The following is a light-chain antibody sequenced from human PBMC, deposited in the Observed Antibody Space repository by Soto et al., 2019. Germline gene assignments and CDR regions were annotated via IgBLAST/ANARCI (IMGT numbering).Light chain of an antibody. J-gene: IGKJ3*01. CDR1: QSVSSN. Sequence: EIVMTQSPATLSVSPGERATLSCRASQSVSSNLAWYQQKPGQAPRLLIYGASTRATGIPAMFSGSGSGTEFTLTISSLQSEDFALYYCQQYNNWPFTFGPGTKVDIK. CDR3: QQYNNWPFT. V-gene: IGKV3-15*01. CDR2: GAS.